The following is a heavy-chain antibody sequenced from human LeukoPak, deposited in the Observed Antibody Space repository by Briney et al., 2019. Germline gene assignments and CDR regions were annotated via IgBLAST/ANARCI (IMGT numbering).Heavy chain of an antibody. Sequence: PGGSLRLSCAASGFTFSSYSMNWVRQAPGKGQEWVSSISSSSSYIYYADSVKGRFTISRDNSKNTLYLQMNSLRAEDTAVYYCAKQARRAYYYGSGSYAGSHYFDYWGQGTLVTVSS. CDR1: GFTFSSYS. CDR3: AKQARRAYYYGSGSYAGSHYFDY. CDR2: ISSSSSYI. V-gene: IGHV3-21*01. D-gene: IGHD3-10*01. J-gene: IGHJ4*02.